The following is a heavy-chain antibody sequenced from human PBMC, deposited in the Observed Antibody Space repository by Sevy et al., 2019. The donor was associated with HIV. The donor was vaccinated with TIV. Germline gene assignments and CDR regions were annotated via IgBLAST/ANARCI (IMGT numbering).Heavy chain of an antibody. J-gene: IGHJ6*02. CDR1: GFTFGTYT. D-gene: IGHD3-3*01. V-gene: IGHV3-30*02. Sequence: GGSLRLSCAASGFTFGTYTMHWVRQAPGKGLEWVAFIRYDGSNKYYADSVKGRFTISRDNSKNTLYLQMNSLRAEDTAVYYCAKDFWSGYYHYYYYGMDVWGQGTTVTVSS. CDR3: AKDFWSGYYHYYYYGMDV. CDR2: IRYDGSNK.